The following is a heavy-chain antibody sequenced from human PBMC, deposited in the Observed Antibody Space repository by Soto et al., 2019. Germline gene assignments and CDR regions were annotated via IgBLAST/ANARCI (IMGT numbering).Heavy chain of an antibody. CDR3: ARGLRGVGYDP. V-gene: IGHV4-4*09. CDR2: IYSSGNI. J-gene: IGHJ5*02. D-gene: IGHD3-10*01. Sequence: SETLSLTCTVSGGSVTVDYWSWLRQPPGKGLEWIGYIYSSGNINFNPSLKNRVTMSVDTSKNQFSLNLTSVTAADTAVYFCARGLRGVGYDPWGQGTPVTVSS. CDR1: GGSVTVDY.